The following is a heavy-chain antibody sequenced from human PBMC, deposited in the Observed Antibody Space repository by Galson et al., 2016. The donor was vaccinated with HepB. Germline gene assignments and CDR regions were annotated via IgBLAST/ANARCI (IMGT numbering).Heavy chain of an antibody. D-gene: IGHD2-21*01. CDR3: ARVGDLGGDYFDY. Sequence: SLRLSCAVSGFTFSSYAMHWVRQAPGKGLEWVAVISYDGSNKYYADSVKGRFTISRDNSKNTLHLQMDSLRAEDTAVYYCARVGDLGGDYFDYWGRGTLVTVSS. J-gene: IGHJ4*02. CDR1: GFTFSSYA. CDR2: ISYDGSNK. V-gene: IGHV3-30*04.